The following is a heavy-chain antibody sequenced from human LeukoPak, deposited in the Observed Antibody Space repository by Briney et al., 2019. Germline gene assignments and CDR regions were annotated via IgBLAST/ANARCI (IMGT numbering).Heavy chain of an antibody. J-gene: IGHJ4*02. V-gene: IGHV3-33*01. Sequence: GRSLRLSCAASGFTFSSYGMHWVRQAPGKGPEWVAVIRYDGSNKYYADSVKGRFTISRDNPKNTLYLQMNSLRAEDTAVYYCARSPYSGSYNNYFDYWGQGTLVTVSS. CDR1: GFTFSSYG. CDR3: ARSPYSGSYNNYFDY. D-gene: IGHD1-26*01. CDR2: IRYDGSNK.